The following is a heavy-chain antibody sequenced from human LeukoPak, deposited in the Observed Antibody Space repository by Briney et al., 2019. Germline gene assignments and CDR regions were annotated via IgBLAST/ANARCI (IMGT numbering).Heavy chain of an antibody. J-gene: IGHJ4*02. CDR3: ARGVTTFFDR. CDR1: GGSIGSFY. V-gene: IGHV4-59*01. Sequence: SETLSLTCTLSGGSIGSFYWSWIRQSPGGDLEWIGYVYDSESLGYSDSATVYENTNYNPSLKSRVTISLDTSKKEVSLRLRTVTTADTAVYFCARGVTTFFDRWGQGALVAVSS. D-gene: IGHD4-17*01. CDR2: VYDSESLGYSDSATVYENT.